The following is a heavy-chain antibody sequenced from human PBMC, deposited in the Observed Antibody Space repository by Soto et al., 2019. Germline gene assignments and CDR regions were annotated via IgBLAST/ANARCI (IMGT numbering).Heavy chain of an antibody. CDR3: ARDSGWPILNFDN. D-gene: IGHD3-10*01. CDR2: ASYDGRET. Sequence: VQLVESGGGVVQPGRSLRLSCAISGFDFSSYGIHWVRQAPGKGLEWVAAASYDGRETFYADSAKGRFTVSKEMSKNTAFLQMNALRHEDTAVYFCARDSGWPILNFDNWGQGTPVTVSS. J-gene: IGHJ4*02. V-gene: IGHV3-30*03. CDR1: GFDFSSYG.